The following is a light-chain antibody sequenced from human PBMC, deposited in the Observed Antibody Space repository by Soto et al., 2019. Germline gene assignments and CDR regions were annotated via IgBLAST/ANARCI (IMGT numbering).Light chain of an antibody. J-gene: IGKJ4*01. V-gene: IGKV1D-16*01. CDR2: AAS. CDR3: QQYNVYPLT. Sequence: DVQMTQSPSSLYASVGDRVTITCRASQDINSWLAWYQQKPGQAPKSLIYAASSLQTGVPSRFSGSESGTDLTLTISSLQPEDSATYYCQQYNVYPLTFGGGTKVEIK. CDR1: QDINSW.